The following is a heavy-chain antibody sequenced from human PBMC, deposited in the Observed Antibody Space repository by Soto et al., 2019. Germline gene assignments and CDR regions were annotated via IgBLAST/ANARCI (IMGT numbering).Heavy chain of an antibody. CDR1: GGSFSGYY. CDR3: ARGVTLWFGELLLARDYYYGMDV. CDR2: INHRGST. Sequence: SETLSLTCAVYGGSFSGYYWSWIRQPPGKGLEWIGEINHRGSTNYNPSLKSRVTISVDTSKNQFSLKLSSVTAADTAVYYCARGVTLWFGELLLARDYYYGMDVWGQGTTVTVSS. D-gene: IGHD3-10*01. V-gene: IGHV4-34*01. J-gene: IGHJ6*02.